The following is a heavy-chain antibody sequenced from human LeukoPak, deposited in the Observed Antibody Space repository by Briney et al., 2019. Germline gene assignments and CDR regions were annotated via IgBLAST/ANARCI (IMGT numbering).Heavy chain of an antibody. J-gene: IGHJ4*02. CDR1: GFTFSTYA. V-gene: IGHV3-23*01. CDR2: ISGSGDST. CDR3: ARGRSGGYFDY. Sequence: GGSLRLSCAASGFTFSTYAVNWVRQAPGKGLEWVSTISGSGDSTYYADSVKGRFTISRDNSKDTLYLQMSSVRVDDTAVYYCARGRSGGYFDYWGQGTLVTVSS.